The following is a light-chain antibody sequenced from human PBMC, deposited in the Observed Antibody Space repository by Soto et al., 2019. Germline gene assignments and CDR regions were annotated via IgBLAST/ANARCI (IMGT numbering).Light chain of an antibody. J-gene: IGKJ1*01. CDR2: GAS. CDR1: QSVSSY. Sequence: EILWTQSPATLSLSPGERAALSCRASQSVSSYLAWYQKKPGQAPRLLLYGASTRATGIPARFSGGGSGTELALTISILQSEDYAVYYCQQYNNWPPKTFGQGTKVDIK. CDR3: QQYNNWPPKT. V-gene: IGKV3-15*01.